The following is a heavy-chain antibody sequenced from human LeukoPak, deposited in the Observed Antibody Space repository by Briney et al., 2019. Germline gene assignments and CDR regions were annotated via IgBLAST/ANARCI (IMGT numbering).Heavy chain of an antibody. CDR3: ARDHTANIVVVTAIGYGMDV. CDR1: GFTFSSYS. V-gene: IGHV3-21*01. CDR2: ISSSSSYI. D-gene: IGHD2-21*02. Sequence: GGSLRLSCAASGFTFSSYSMNWVRQAPGKGLEWVSSISSSSSYIYYADSVKGRFTVSRDNAKNSLYLQMNSLRAEDTAVYYCARDHTANIVVVTAIGYGMDVWGQGTTVTVSS. J-gene: IGHJ6*02.